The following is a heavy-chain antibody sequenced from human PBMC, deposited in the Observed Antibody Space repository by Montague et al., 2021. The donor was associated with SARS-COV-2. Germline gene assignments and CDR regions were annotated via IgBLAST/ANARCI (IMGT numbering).Heavy chain of an antibody. CDR1: GGSITSYY. V-gene: IGHV4-59*01. CDR2: IYYIGST. CDR3: ASSLSGSYDH. D-gene: IGHD1-26*01. Sequence: SETLSLTCTVSGGSITSYYWGWIRQPPGEGLEWIGYIYYIGSTNYNPSLKSRVTISVDTSKKQFFLNLSSVTAADTAVYYCASSLSGSYDHWGQGILVTVSS. J-gene: IGHJ4*02.